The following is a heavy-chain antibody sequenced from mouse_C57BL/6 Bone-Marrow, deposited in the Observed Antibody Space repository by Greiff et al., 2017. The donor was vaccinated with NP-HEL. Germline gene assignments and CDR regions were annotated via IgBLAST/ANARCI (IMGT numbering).Heavy chain of an antibody. CDR2: ILPGSGST. J-gene: IGHJ4*01. V-gene: IGHV1-9*01. CDR3: SRSGLYYYGSSYYYAMDY. D-gene: IGHD1-1*01. CDR1: GYTFTGYW. Sequence: QVQLQQSGAELMKPGASVKLSCKATGYTFTGYWIEWVKQRPGHGLEWIGEILPGSGSTNYNEKFKGKATFTADTSSNTAYMQLSSLTTEDSAIYYCSRSGLYYYGSSYYYAMDYWGQGTSVTVSS.